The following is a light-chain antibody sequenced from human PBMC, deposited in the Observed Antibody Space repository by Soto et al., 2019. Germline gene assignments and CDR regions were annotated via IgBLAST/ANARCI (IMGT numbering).Light chain of an antibody. Sequence: EIVLTQSPGTLSLSPGERATLSCSASQSVSSSYLAWYQQKPGKAPRLLIYGASTRATGIPDRFSGSGSGTDFTLTISRLKPEDFAVYYCQHYGSSSRTFGEGTKVEIK. CDR3: QHYGSSSRT. CDR2: GAS. CDR1: QSVSSSY. J-gene: IGKJ1*01. V-gene: IGKV3-20*01.